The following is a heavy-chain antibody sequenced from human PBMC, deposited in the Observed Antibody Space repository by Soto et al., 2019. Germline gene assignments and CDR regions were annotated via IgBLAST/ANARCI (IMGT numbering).Heavy chain of an antibody. Sequence: SETLSLTCTVSGGSISSGDYYWSWIRQPRGKGLEWIGYIYYSGSTYYNPSLKSRVTISVDTSKNQFSLKLSSVTAADTAVYYCARTRYYYDSSGYYYEVWFDPWGQGTLVTVSS. V-gene: IGHV4-30-4*01. J-gene: IGHJ5*02. D-gene: IGHD3-22*01. CDR2: IYYSGST. CDR3: ARTRYYYDSSGYYYEVWFDP. CDR1: GGSISSGDYY.